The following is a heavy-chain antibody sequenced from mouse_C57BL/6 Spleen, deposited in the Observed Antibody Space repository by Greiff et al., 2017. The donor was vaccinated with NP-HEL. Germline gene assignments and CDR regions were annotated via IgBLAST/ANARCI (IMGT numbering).Heavy chain of an antibody. CDR3: ARHITTVSYYAMDY. Sequence: EVMLVESGGDLVKPGGSLKLSCAASGFTFSSYGMSWVRQTPDKRLEWVATISSGGSYTYYPDSVKGRFTISRDNAKNTLYLQMSSLKSEDTAMYYCARHITTVSYYAMDYWGQGTSVTVSS. D-gene: IGHD1-1*01. V-gene: IGHV5-6*02. CDR2: ISSGGSYT. CDR1: GFTFSSYG. J-gene: IGHJ4*01.